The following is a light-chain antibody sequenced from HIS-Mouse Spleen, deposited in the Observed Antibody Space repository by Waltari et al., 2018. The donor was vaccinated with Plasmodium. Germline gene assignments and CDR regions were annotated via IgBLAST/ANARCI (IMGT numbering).Light chain of an antibody. J-gene: IGKJ3*01. V-gene: IGKV1-8*01. CDR1: QGISSY. CDR2: AAS. CDR3: QLYYSYPFT. Sequence: AIRMTQSPSSFSASTGDRVTITCRASQGISSYLAWYQQKPGKAPKLLIYAASTLQSGVPSRFSGSGSGTDFTLTISCLQSEDFATYYCQLYYSYPFTFGPGTKLDIK.